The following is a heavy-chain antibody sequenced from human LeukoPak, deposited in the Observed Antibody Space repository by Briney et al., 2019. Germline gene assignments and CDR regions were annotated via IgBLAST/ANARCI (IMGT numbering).Heavy chain of an antibody. V-gene: IGHV4-39*07. CDR1: GDSISSGSYY. J-gene: IGHJ4*02. CDR2: IYDRGNT. D-gene: IGHD2-15*01. Sequence: SETLSLTCTVSGDSISSGSYYSGWIRQPPGKGLEWIGNIYDRGNTYFNPSLKSRVIISVDTSKNQFSLKLTSVTAADTAVYYCARAHRLVLHYFDSWGQGTLVTVSS. CDR3: ARAHRLVLHYFDS.